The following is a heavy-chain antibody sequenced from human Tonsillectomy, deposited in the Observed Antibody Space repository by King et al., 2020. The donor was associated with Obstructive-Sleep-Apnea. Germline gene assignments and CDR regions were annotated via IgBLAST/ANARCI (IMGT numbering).Heavy chain of an antibody. CDR2: VYPSGST. Sequence: QLQESGPGLVKPSGTLSLTCTVSSGSIRSGKWWNWVRQSPVRGLEGICEVYPSGSTNYGPSLKSRVDMAIDISKNQFSLKITSVTAADTAVYYCASGVPPAASGLLDPWGQGILVSVSP. CDR3: ASGVPPAASGLLDP. V-gene: IGHV4-4*02. J-gene: IGHJ5*02. D-gene: IGHD2-2*01. CDR1: SGSIRSGKW.